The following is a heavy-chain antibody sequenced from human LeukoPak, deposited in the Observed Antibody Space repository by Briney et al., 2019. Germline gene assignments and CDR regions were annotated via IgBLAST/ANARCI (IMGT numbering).Heavy chain of an antibody. Sequence: GGSLRLSCAASGFTFSDYYMSWVRQAPGKGLEWVANIKQDGSEKYYVDSVKGRFTISRDNAKNSLYLQMNSLRAEDTAVYYCARDARIMDYWGQGTLVTVSS. D-gene: IGHD1-14*01. CDR3: ARDARIMDY. V-gene: IGHV3-7*03. J-gene: IGHJ4*02. CDR2: IKQDGSEK. CDR1: GFTFSDYY.